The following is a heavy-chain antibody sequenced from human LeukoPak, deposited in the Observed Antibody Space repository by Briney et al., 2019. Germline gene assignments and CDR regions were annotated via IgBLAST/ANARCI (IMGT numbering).Heavy chain of an antibody. CDR3: GRDLNGDLDY. Sequence: GGSLRLSCAASGLSFSTAWMGWVRQAPGKGLVWVSRIGTDGSSTAYADSVKGRFTVSRDNAKNTLYLQLSSLRPEDTAVYYCGRDLNGDLDYWGQGTLVTVSS. J-gene: IGHJ4*02. D-gene: IGHD4-17*01. CDR2: IGTDGSST. CDR1: GLSFSTAW. V-gene: IGHV3-74*01.